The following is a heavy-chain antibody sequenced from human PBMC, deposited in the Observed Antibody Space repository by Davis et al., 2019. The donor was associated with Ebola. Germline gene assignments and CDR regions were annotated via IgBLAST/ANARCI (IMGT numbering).Heavy chain of an antibody. V-gene: IGHV4-34*01. Sequence: MPSETLSLTCAVYGGSFSGYYWSWIRQPPGKGLEWIGEINHSGSTNYNPSLKSRVTISVDTSKNQFSLKLSSVTAADTAVYYCARDVRERIAAPRDAFDIWGQGTMVTVSS. CDR2: INHSGST. CDR1: GGSFSGYY. CDR3: ARDVRERIAAPRDAFDI. J-gene: IGHJ3*02. D-gene: IGHD6-6*01.